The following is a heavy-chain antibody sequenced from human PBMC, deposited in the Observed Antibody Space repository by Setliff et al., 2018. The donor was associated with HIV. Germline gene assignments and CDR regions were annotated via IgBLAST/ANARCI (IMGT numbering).Heavy chain of an antibody. CDR2: IYTSGST. V-gene: IGHV4-4*08. Sequence: PSETLSLTCTVSGGSISSSYWTWTRQPPGKGLEWIGYIYTSGSTNYNPSLKSRVTISVDTSKNQFSLKLSSVTAADTAVCYCARDQRYCTNALCPEALDVWGKGTTVTVSS. D-gene: IGHD2-8*01. CDR1: GGSISSSY. J-gene: IGHJ6*04. CDR3: ARDQRYCTNALCPEALDV.